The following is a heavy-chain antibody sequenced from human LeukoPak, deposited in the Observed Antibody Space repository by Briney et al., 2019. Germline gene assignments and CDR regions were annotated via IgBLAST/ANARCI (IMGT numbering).Heavy chain of an antibody. CDR3: ARRRRKVYAIPGGEYDY. J-gene: IGHJ4*02. D-gene: IGHD2-8*01. CDR1: GGSISSSSYY. V-gene: IGHV4-39*01. CDR2: IYYSGST. Sequence: PSETLSLTCTVSGGSISSSSYYWGWIRQPPGKGLEWIGSIYYSGSTYYNPSLKSRVTISVDTSKNQFSLKLSSVTAADTAVYYCARRRRKVYAIPGGEYDYWGQGTLVTVSS.